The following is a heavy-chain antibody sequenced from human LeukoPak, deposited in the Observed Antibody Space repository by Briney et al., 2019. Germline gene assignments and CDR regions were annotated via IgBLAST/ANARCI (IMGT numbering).Heavy chain of an antibody. V-gene: IGHV4-59*01. CDR1: GGSSSSYY. CDR2: ISYSGST. CDR3: ASDGGGYSYGGYFDY. D-gene: IGHD5-18*01. J-gene: IGHJ4*02. Sequence: SETLSLTCTVSGGSSSSYYWSWIRQPPGKGLEWIGYISYSGSTNYSPSLKSRVAMSVDTSKSQFSLNLSSVTAADTAVYYCASDGGGYSYGGYFDYWGQGTLVTVSS.